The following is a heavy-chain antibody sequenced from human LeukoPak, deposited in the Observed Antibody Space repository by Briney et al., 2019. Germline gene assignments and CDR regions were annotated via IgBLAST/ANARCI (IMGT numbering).Heavy chain of an antibody. V-gene: IGHV3-74*01. CDR2: INSDGSST. J-gene: IGHJ4*02. CDR1: GFTFSSYW. D-gene: IGHD3-22*01. Sequence: GGSLRLSCAASGFTFSSYWMHWVRQAPGKGLVWVSRINSDGSSTTYADSVKGRFTIPRDNAKNTLYLQMNSLRAEDTAMYYCVRQYSYDSSGYYPWDYWGQGTLVTVSS. CDR3: VRQYSYDSSGYYPWDY.